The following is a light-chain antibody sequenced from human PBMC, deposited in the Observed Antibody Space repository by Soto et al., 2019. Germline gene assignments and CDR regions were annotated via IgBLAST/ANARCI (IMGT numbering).Light chain of an antibody. Sequence: QSVLTQPASVSGSPGQSITISCTATSSDVESYNLISWYQQHPGKAPKLIIYEGTKRPSGVSNRFSGSKSGNTASLTVSGLQSEDEADYYCCSYASSFSVFGGGTKLTVL. J-gene: IGLJ3*02. CDR1: SSDVESYNL. V-gene: IGLV2-23*01. CDR3: CSYASSFSV. CDR2: EGT.